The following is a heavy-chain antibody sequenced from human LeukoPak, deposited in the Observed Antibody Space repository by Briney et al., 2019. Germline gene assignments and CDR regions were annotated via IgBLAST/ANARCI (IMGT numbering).Heavy chain of an antibody. CDR1: GFTFSSYA. D-gene: IGHD2-2*01. Sequence: PGGSLRLSCAASGFTFSSYAMHWVRQAPGKGLEWVAVISYDGSNKYYADSVKGRFTISRDNSKNTLYLQMNSLRAEDTAVYYCAKRSSPAAPDYWGQGTLVTVSS. CDR2: ISYDGSNK. CDR3: AKRSSPAAPDY. J-gene: IGHJ4*02. V-gene: IGHV3-30-3*02.